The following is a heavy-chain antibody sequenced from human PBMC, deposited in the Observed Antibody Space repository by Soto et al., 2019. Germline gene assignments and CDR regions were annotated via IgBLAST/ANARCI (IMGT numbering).Heavy chain of an antibody. D-gene: IGHD5-18*01. CDR3: AKEGDTAMVLVYYYYGMDV. CDR2: ISYDGSNK. V-gene: IGHV3-30*18. J-gene: IGHJ6*02. Sequence: QVQLVESGGGVVQPGRSLRLSCAASGFTFSSYGMHWVRQAPGKGLEWVAVISYDGSNKYYADSVKGRFTISRDNSKNTQYLQMNSLRAEDTAVYYCAKEGDTAMVLVYYYYGMDVWGQGTTVTVSS. CDR1: GFTFSSYG.